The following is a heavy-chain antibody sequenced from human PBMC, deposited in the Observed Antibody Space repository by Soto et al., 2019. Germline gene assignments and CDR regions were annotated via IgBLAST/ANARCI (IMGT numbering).Heavy chain of an antibody. CDR2: IYHSGNT. CDR1: GGSISSSNW. J-gene: IGHJ6*02. CDR3: ARLATVVTRHYGMDV. Sequence: SETLSLTCAVSGGSISSSNWWSWVRQPPGKGLEWIGEIYHSGNTNYNPSLKSRVTMAVDKSRNQFSLKLSSVTAADTAVYYCARLATVVTRHYGMDVWGQGTTV. D-gene: IGHD2-21*02. V-gene: IGHV4-4*02.